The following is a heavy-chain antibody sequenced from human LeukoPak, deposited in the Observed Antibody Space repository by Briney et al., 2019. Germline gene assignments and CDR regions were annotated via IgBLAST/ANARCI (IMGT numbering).Heavy chain of an antibody. V-gene: IGHV4-4*02. J-gene: IGHJ6*03. D-gene: IGHD1-1*01. CDR2: IHHSGTT. Sequence: SETLSLTCAVSGDSISSSNWWSWVRQPPGKRLEWIGRIHHSGTTDYKTSLKGRVNISLDKSKNQFSLKLTSVTAADTAMYYCARLTPTSLPIYYYYMDVWGKGTKVTVSS. CDR1: GDSISSSNW. CDR3: ARLTPTSLPIYYYYMDV.